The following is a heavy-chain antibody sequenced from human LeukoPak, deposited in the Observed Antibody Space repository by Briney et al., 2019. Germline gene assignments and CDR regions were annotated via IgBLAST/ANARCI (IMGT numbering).Heavy chain of an antibody. CDR2: IYYSGST. Sequence: PSETLSLTCTVSGGSISSGGYYWSWIRQHPGKGLEWIGYIYYSGSTYYNPSLKSRVTISVDTSKNQFSLKLSSVTAADTAVYYCAREYRGYCSGGSCYGWFDPWGQGTLVTVSS. CDR3: AREYRGYCSGGSCYGWFDP. V-gene: IGHV4-31*03. J-gene: IGHJ5*02. D-gene: IGHD2-15*01. CDR1: GGSISSGGYY.